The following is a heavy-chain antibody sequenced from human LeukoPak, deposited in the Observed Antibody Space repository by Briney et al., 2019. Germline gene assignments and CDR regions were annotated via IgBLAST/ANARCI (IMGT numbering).Heavy chain of an antibody. Sequence: GASVKVSCKASGYTFTGYYMHWVRQAPGQGLEWMGWINPNSGGTNYAQKFQGRVTMTRDTSISTAYMELSRLRSDDTAVYYCARLVYCSGGSCYSPGAFDIWGQGTMVTVSS. CDR3: ARLVYCSGGSCYSPGAFDI. J-gene: IGHJ3*02. V-gene: IGHV1-2*02. CDR2: INPNSGGT. D-gene: IGHD2-15*01. CDR1: GYTFTGYY.